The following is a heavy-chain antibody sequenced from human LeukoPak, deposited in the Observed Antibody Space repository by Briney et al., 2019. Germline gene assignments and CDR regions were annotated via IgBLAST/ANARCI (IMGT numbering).Heavy chain of an antibody. CDR1: GYSISSGYY. CDR2: IYHSGST. D-gene: IGHD5-12*01. J-gene: IGHJ3*02. Sequence: PSQTLSLTCTVSGYSISSGYYWGWIRQPPGKGLEWIGSIYHSGSTYYNPSLKSRVTISVDTSKNQFSLKLSSVTAADTAVYYCARGATGKAFDIWGQGTMVTVSS. V-gene: IGHV4-38-2*02. CDR3: ARGATGKAFDI.